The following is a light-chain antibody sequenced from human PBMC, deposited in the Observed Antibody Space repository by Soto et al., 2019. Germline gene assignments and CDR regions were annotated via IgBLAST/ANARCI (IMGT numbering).Light chain of an antibody. CDR1: SSDIGAYNF. J-gene: IGLJ1*01. Sequence: QSVLTQPPSASWSPGQSVTISCTGTSSDIGAYNFVSWYQQHPGKAPKLMIYEVSKRPSGVPDRFSGSKSGDTASLNVSGLQAEDEADYFCSSYAGSNSLVFGSGTKVTVL. CDR3: SSYAGSNSLV. CDR2: EVS. V-gene: IGLV2-8*01.